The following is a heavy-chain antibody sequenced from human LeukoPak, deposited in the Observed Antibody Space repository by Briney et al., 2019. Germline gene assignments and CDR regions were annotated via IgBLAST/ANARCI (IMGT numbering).Heavy chain of an antibody. V-gene: IGHV7-4-1*02. J-gene: IGHJ6*04. Sequence: ASVKVSCKASGYTFSVYGITWVRQAPGQGLEWMGWINTNTGNPTYAQGFTGRFVFSLDTSVSTAYLQISSLKAEDTAVYYCARVLGGLNLGMDVWGKGSTVTVSP. CDR2: INTNTGNP. D-gene: IGHD3-16*01. CDR3: ARVLGGLNLGMDV. CDR1: GYTFSVYG.